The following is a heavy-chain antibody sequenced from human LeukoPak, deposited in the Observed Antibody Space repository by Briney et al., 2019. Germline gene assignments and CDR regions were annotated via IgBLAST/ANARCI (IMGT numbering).Heavy chain of an antibody. CDR3: ARSRGYCSI. J-gene: IGHJ6*02. CDR1: GGSFSGYY. V-gene: IGHV4-34*01. CDR2: INHSGST. D-gene: IGHD2-15*01. Sequence: RPSETLSLTCAVYGGSFSGYYWSWIRQPPGKGLEWIGEINHSGSTNYNPSLKSRVTISVDTSKNQFSLKLSSVTAADTAVYYCARSRGYCSIWGQGTTVTVSS.